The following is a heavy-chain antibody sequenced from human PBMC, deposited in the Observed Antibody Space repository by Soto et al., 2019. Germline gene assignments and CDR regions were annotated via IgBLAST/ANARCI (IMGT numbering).Heavy chain of an antibody. Sequence: PSETLSLTCTVSGGSICSSSYYWGWIRQPPGKGLEWIGSIYYSGSTYYNPSLKSRVTISRDNAKNTLYLQMNSLRAEDTAVYFCARGGAYNGGWFSWGPGTLVTVSS. CDR3: ARGGAYNGGWFS. J-gene: IGHJ4*02. CDR2: IYYSGST. V-gene: IGHV4-39*01. D-gene: IGHD6-19*01. CDR1: GGSICSSSYY.